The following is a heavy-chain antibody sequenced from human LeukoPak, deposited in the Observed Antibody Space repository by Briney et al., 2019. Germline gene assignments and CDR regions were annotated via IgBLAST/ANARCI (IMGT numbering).Heavy chain of an antibody. CDR1: GGSISSYY. J-gene: IGHJ5*02. CDR2: IYYSGST. Sequence: SETLSLTCTVSGGSISSYYWSWIRQPPGKGLEWIGYIYYSGSTNYNPSLKSRVTISVDTSKNQFSLKLSSVTAADTAVYYCARGARNAGYSSGWFVVGFDPWGQGTLVTDSS. D-gene: IGHD6-19*01. V-gene: IGHV4-59*01. CDR3: ARGARNAGYSSGWFVVGFDP.